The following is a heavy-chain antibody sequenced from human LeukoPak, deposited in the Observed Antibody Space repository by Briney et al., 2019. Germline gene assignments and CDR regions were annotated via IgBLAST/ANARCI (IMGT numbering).Heavy chain of an antibody. CDR3: ARHQLGGQLRFDY. V-gene: IGHV4-59*08. CDR1: GDSISSYY. J-gene: IGHJ4*02. D-gene: IGHD5-12*01. Sequence: SETLSLTCTVSGDSISSYYWSWIRQPPGKGLEWIEYIYYSGSTNYNPSPKSRVTISVDTSKNQFSLKLSSVTAADTAVYYCARHQLGGQLRFDYWGQGTLVTVSS. CDR2: IYYSGST.